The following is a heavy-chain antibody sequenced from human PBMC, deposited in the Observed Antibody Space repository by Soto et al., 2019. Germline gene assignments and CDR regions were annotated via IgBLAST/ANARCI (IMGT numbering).Heavy chain of an antibody. Sequence: SVKVSCKASGGTFSSYAISWVRQAPGQGLEWMGGIIPIFGTANYAQKFQGRVTITADESTSTAYMELSSLRSEDTAVYYCARGTKGMYSSSPPPYYYYGMDVWGQ. D-gene: IGHD6-13*01. J-gene: IGHJ6*02. V-gene: IGHV1-69*13. CDR2: IIPIFGTA. CDR1: GGTFSSYA. CDR3: ARGTKGMYSSSPPPYYYYGMDV.